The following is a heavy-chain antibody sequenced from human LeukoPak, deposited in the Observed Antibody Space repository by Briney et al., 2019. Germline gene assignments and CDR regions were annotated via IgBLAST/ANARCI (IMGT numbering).Heavy chain of an antibody. Sequence: GGSLRLSCAASGFTFSSYAMHWVRQAPGKGLEWVAVISYDGSNKYYADSVKGRFTISRDNSKNTLYLQVNSLRAEDTAVYYCAKEESIAVASYNWFDPWGQGTLVTVSS. CDR1: GFTFSSYA. D-gene: IGHD6-19*01. CDR3: AKEESIAVASYNWFDP. J-gene: IGHJ5*02. V-gene: IGHV3-30*04. CDR2: ISYDGSNK.